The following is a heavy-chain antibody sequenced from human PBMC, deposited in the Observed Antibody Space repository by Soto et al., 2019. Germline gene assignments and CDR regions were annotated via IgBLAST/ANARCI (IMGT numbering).Heavy chain of an antibody. CDR3: ARIRGYSRSSSLYYYYYMDV. Sequence: QVTLKESGPVLVKPTETLTLTCTVSGFSLSNARMGVSWIRQPPGKALEWLAHIFSNDEKSYSTSLKSRLTISKDTSKRQVVLTMTNMDPVDTATYYCARIRGYSRSSSLYYYYYMDVWGKGTTVTVSS. D-gene: IGHD6-6*01. V-gene: IGHV2-26*01. J-gene: IGHJ6*03. CDR2: IFSNDEK. CDR1: GFSLSNARMG.